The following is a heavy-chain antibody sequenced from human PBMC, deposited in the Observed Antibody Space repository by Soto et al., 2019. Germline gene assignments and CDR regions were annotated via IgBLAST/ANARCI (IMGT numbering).Heavy chain of an antibody. J-gene: IGHJ6*02. CDR1: GGSISSGDYY. CDR3: ARDLVAQGYDYGYDYYYYGMDV. V-gene: IGHV4-30-4*01. D-gene: IGHD4-17*01. CDR2: IYYSGST. Sequence: SETLSLTCTVSGGSISSGDYYWSWIRQPPGKGLEWIGYIYYSGSTYYNPSLKSRVTISVDTSKNQFSLKLSSVTAADTAVYYCARDLVAQGYDYGYDYYYYGMDVWGQRTTVTVSS.